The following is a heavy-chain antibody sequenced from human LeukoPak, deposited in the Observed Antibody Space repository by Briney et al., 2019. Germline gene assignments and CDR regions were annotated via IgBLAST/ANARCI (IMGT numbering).Heavy chain of an antibody. J-gene: IGHJ4*02. CDR2: VSSGSRYI. D-gene: IGHD5-24*01. CDR1: GFIFSGYS. CDR3: ARADDGYNPFDY. Sequence: GGSLRLSCAASGFIFSGYSMHWVRQAPGKGLEWVSSVSSGSRYIYYADSMKGRFIISRDNAKNSLYLQMNSLRAEDTAVYYCARADDGYNPFDYWGQGTLVTVSS. V-gene: IGHV3-21*01.